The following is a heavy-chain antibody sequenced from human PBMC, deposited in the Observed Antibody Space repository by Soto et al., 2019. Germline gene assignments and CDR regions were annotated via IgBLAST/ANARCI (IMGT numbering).Heavy chain of an antibody. CDR2: IYYSGST. CDR1: GGSISSYY. V-gene: IGHV4-59*08. Sequence: SETLSLTCTVSGGSISSYYWSWIRQPPGKGLEWIGYIYYSGSTNYNPSLKSRVTISVDTSKNQFSLKLSSVTAADTAVYYCARLGYSSSWYSDYYYYYMAVWAKGTTVTGSS. D-gene: IGHD6-13*01. J-gene: IGHJ6*03. CDR3: ARLGYSSSWYSDYYYYYMAV.